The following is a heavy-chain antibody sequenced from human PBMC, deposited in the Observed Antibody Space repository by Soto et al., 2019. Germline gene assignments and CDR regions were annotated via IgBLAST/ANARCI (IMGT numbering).Heavy chain of an antibody. D-gene: IGHD6-19*01. Sequence: PGGSLRLSCAASGFTFSNYAMSWVRQAPGKGLEWVTSITVNGISTYYADSVKGRFTISRDDSKNTLYLQMNSLRTEDTAVYYCARAGYSSGWYTSSAYYFDYWGQGTLVTVSS. CDR2: ITVNGIST. V-gene: IGHV3-23*01. J-gene: IGHJ4*02. CDR1: GFTFSNYA. CDR3: ARAGYSSGWYTSSAYYFDY.